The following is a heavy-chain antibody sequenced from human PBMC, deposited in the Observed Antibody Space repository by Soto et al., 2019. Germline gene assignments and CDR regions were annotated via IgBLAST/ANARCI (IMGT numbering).Heavy chain of an antibody. CDR3: AKIPYYYYDSSGSLVY. V-gene: IGHV3-30*18. D-gene: IGHD3-22*01. CDR2: ISYDGSNK. J-gene: IGHJ4*02. CDR1: GFTFSSYG. Sequence: GGSLRLSCAASGFTFSSYGMHWVRQAPGKGLEWVAVISYDGSNKYYADSVKGRFTISRDNSKNTLYLQMNSLRAEDTAVYYCAKIPYYYYDSSGSLVYWGQGTLVTVSS.